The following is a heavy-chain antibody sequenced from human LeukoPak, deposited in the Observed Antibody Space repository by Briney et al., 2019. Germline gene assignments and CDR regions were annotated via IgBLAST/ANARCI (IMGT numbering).Heavy chain of an antibody. CDR2: IYYSGST. Sequence: SETLSLTCTVSGGSISSGGYYWSWIHQHPGKGLEWIGYIYYSGSTYYNPSLKSRVTISVDTSKNQFSLKLSSVTAADTAVYYCARDHATVTRGWFDPWGQGTLVTVSS. CDR1: GGSISSGGYY. J-gene: IGHJ5*02. D-gene: IGHD4-17*01. CDR3: ARDHATVTRGWFDP. V-gene: IGHV4-31*03.